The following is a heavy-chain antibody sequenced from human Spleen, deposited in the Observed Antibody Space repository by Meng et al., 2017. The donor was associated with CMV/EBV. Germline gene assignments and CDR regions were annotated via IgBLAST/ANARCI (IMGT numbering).Heavy chain of an antibody. CDR1: GFFFSHYD. Sequence: GESLKISCAASGFFFSHYDMDWVRQAPGKGLEWVASIRNDGSKEYYADSVKGRFTVSRDNSKDTLYLHMNSLIDEDTAVYYCAKDRRSSGYDSPWGQGVVVTVSS. V-gene: IGHV3-30*02. J-gene: IGHJ5*02. CDR3: AKDRRSSGYDSP. D-gene: IGHD3-22*01. CDR2: IRNDGSKE.